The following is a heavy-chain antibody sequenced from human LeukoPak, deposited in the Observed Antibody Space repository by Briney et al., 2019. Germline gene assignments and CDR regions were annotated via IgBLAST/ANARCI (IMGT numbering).Heavy chain of an antibody. CDR2: ISYSGSP. Sequence: SETLSLTCTVSGGSINSGDSYWSWIRQPPGKRLVWIGYISYSGSPYYNPSLWGRVAISGDTSENQFFLRLGSVTAADTAVYYCARVPYGSGTYYFDCWGPGILVTVSS. J-gene: IGHJ4*02. D-gene: IGHD3-10*01. CDR3: ARVPYGSGTYYFDC. CDR1: GGSINSGDSY. V-gene: IGHV4-30-4*01.